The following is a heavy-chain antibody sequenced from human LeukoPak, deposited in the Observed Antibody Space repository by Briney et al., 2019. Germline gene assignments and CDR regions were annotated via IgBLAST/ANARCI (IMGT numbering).Heavy chain of an antibody. V-gene: IGHV4-61*02. CDR3: ARDRPTVTTRGIGYYYYMDV. CDR2: IYTSGGT. J-gene: IGHJ6*03. CDR1: GGSISSGSYY. Sequence: SQTLSLTCTVSGGSISSGSYYWSWIRQPAGKGLEWIGRIYTSGGTNYNPSLKSRVTISVDTSKNQFSLKLSSVTAADTAVYYCARDRPTVTTRGIGYYYYMDVWGKGTTVTISS. D-gene: IGHD4-17*01.